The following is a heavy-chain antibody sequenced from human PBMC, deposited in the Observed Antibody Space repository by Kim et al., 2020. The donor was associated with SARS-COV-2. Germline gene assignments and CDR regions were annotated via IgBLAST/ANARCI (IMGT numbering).Heavy chain of an antibody. D-gene: IGHD6-13*01. CDR3: AISIAAAGTLGY. J-gene: IGHJ4*02. V-gene: IGHV4-4*02. Sequence: YTPSPKSRVTISVDKSKNQFSLKLSSVTAAETAVYYCAISIAAAGTLGYWGQGTLVTVSS.